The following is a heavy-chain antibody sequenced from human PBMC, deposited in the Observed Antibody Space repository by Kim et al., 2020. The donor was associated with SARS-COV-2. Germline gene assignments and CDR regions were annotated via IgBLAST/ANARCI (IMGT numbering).Heavy chain of an antibody. CDR3: ARASIVVVPAAILDY. CDR2: IYYSGST. J-gene: IGHJ4*02. V-gene: IGHV4-31*03. CDR1: GGSISSGGYY. Sequence: SETLSLTCTVSGGSISSGGYYWSWIRQHPGKGLEWIGYIYYSGSTYYNPSLKSRVTISVDTSKNQFSLKLSSVTAADTAVYYCARASIVVVPAAILDYWGQGTLVTVSS. D-gene: IGHD2-2*01.